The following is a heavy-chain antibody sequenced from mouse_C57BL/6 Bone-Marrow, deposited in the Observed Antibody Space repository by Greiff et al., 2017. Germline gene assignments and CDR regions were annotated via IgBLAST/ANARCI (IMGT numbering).Heavy chain of an antibody. Sequence: EVQLQQSGEGLVKPGGSLKLSCAASGFTFSSYAMSWVRQTPEKRLEWVAYISSGGDYIYYADTVKGRFTISRDNARNTLYLQMSSLKSEDTAMYYCTREITTVVATIYWYFDVWGTGTTVTVSS. D-gene: IGHD1-1*01. CDR1: GFTFSSYA. CDR3: TREITTVVATIYWYFDV. CDR2: ISSGGDYI. V-gene: IGHV5-9-1*02. J-gene: IGHJ1*03.